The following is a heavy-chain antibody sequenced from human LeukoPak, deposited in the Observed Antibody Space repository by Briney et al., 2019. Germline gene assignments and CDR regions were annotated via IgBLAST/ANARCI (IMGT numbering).Heavy chain of an antibody. V-gene: IGHV1-2*02. J-gene: IGHJ6*02. CDR3: ARDRVSGYSGYDYNYYYGMDV. D-gene: IGHD5-12*01. Sequence: ASVKVSCKASGYTXTGYYMHWVRQAPGQGLEWMGWINPNSGGTNYAQKFQGRVTMTRDTSISTAYMELSRLRSDDTAVYYCARDRVSGYSGYDYNYYYGMDVWGQGTTVTVSS. CDR2: INPNSGGT. CDR1: GYTXTGYY.